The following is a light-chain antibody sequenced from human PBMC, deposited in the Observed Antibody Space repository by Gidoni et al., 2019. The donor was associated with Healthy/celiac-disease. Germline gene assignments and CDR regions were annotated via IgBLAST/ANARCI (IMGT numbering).Light chain of an antibody. J-gene: IGKJ2*01. CDR2: WAS. V-gene: IGKV4-1*01. Sequence: IVMTQSPDSLAVSLGERPTINCKSSQSVLYSSNNKNYLAWYQQKPGQPPKLLIYWASTRESGVPDRFSGSGSGTDFTLTISSLQAEDVAVYYCQQYYSTPPTFGQGTKLEIK. CDR3: QQYYSTPPT. CDR1: QSVLYSSNNKNY.